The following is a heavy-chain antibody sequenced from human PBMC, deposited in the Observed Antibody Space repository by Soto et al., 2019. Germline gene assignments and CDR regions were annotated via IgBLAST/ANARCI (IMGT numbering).Heavy chain of an antibody. J-gene: IGHJ4*02. CDR3: ARQEDYYDPGY. D-gene: IGHD3-16*01. V-gene: IGHV4-39*02. Sequence: NPSETLSLTCTVSGAPSVSRRHSWGLILPPPGMWLDWIVTFGYGGITYYKPALRSRISISLYTSKNHLSLRLTSVTAADTAVYYCARQEDYYDPGYWCQGNMVTVSS. CDR2: FGYGGIT. CDR1: GAPSVSRRHS.